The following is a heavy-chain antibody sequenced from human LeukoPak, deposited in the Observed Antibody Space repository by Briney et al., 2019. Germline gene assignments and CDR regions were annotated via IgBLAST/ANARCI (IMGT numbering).Heavy chain of an antibody. CDR3: ARGGLRGKKYLPQRWFDP. J-gene: IGHJ5*02. CDR2: IYTSGST. D-gene: IGHD3/OR15-3a*01. CDR1: GGSISSYY. Sequence: GSLRLSCAVSGGSISSYYWSWIRQPAGKGLEWIGRIYTSGSTNYNPSLKSRVTISVDTSKNQFSLKLSSVTAADTAVYYCARGGLRGKKYLPQRWFDPWGQGTLVTVSS. V-gene: IGHV4-4*07.